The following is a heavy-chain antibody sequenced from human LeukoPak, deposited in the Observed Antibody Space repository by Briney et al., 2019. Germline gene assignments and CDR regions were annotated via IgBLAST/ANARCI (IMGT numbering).Heavy chain of an antibody. CDR3: ATSNDAKIAPFDH. CDR2: INTKGET. V-gene: IGHV4-4*09. D-gene: IGHD2-21*01. J-gene: IGHJ4*02. CDR1: GVSMSAYQ. Sequence: PSETLSLTCTVSGVSMSAYQWSWVRQSPEKGLEWIGCINTKGETSYNPSLKSRVTTSVDTSKSQFSLRLTSVTTADTAVYYCATSNDAKIAPFDHWGQGAPVTVSS.